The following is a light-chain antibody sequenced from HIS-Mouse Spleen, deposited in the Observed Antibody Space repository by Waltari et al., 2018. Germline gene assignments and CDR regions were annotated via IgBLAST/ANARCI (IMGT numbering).Light chain of an antibody. J-gene: IGKJ3*01. Sequence: ECVLTKSPYFQSLTPTEKLTITCRASQSIGSSLHWYQQKPDQSPKLLIKYASQFISGVPSRFSGSGSGTDFTLTINSLEAEDAAAYYCHQSSSLPFTFGPGTKVDIK. CDR2: YAS. CDR3: HQSSSLPFT. CDR1: QSIGSS. V-gene: IGKV6D-21*02.